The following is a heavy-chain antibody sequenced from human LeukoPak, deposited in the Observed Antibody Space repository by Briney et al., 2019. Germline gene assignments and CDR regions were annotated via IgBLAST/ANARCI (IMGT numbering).Heavy chain of an antibody. J-gene: IGHJ4*02. CDR2: LHYSGST. D-gene: IGHD3-22*01. Sequence: SETLSLTCTVSGGSISNYYWSWIRQPPGKGLEWIGYLHYSGSTNYNPALKSRVTISADTSKNQFSLKLSSVTAADTAVYYCARHFGEGSGYLQYYFDYWGQGTLVTVSS. CDR1: GGSISNYY. V-gene: IGHV4-59*01. CDR3: ARHFGEGSGYLQYYFDY.